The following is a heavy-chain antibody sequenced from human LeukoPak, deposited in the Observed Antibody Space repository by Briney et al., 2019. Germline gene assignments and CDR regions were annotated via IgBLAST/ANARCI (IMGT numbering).Heavy chain of an antibody. CDR1: GFTFSSYG. CDR3: AKQFRPDTAMVEDAFDI. CDR2: ISYDGSNK. D-gene: IGHD5-18*01. V-gene: IGHV3-30*18. Sequence: RSLRLSCAASGFTFSSYGMHWVRQAPGKGLEWVAVISYDGSNKYYADSVKGRFTISRDNSKNTLYLQMNSLRAEDKAVYYCAKQFRPDTAMVEDAFDIWGQGTMVTVSS. J-gene: IGHJ3*02.